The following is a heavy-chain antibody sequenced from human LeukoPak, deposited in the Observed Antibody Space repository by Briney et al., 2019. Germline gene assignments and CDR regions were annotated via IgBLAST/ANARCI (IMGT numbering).Heavy chain of an antibody. CDR1: GGSISSSSYY. J-gene: IGHJ4*02. CDR3: ARHAPVGDILTGYYNPTDY. D-gene: IGHD3-9*01. CDR2: IYYSGST. Sequence: PSETLSLTCTVSGGSISSSSYYWGWIRQPPGKGLEWIGSIYYSGSTYYNPSLKSRVTISVDTSKNQFSLKLSSVTAADTAVYYCARHAPVGDILTGYYNPTDYWGQGTLVTVSS. V-gene: IGHV4-39*01.